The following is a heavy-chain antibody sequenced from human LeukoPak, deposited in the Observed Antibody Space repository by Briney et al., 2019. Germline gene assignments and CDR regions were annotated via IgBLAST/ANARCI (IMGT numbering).Heavy chain of an antibody. CDR3: ARGKVGTDFDY. D-gene: IGHD1-1*01. Sequence: SETLSLTCTVSGDSISSYYWSWIRQPAGKGLGWIGRIYTRGSINYNPSLKSRVTMSVDTSKNRFSLNLSSVTAADTAVYYCARGKVGTDFDYWGQGTLVTVSS. CDR1: GDSISSYY. J-gene: IGHJ4*02. V-gene: IGHV4-4*07. CDR2: IYTRGSI.